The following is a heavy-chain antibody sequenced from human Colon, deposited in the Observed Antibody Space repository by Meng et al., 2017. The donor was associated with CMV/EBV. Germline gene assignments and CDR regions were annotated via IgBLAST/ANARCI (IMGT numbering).Heavy chain of an antibody. D-gene: IGHD3-3*01. Sequence: ASVKVSCKASGYIFISYFMHWVRQAPGQGLEWMGLINPNSGDTNYAQKFQGRVSMTRDTSITTGYMELSGLSSDDTALYYCARERLFGHTFDIWGQGTMVTVSS. J-gene: IGHJ3*02. CDR3: ARERLFGHTFDI. V-gene: IGHV1-2*02. CDR1: GYIFISYF. CDR2: INPNSGDT.